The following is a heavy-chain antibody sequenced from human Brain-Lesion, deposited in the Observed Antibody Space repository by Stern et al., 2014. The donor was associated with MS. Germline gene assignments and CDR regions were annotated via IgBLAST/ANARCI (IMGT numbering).Heavy chain of an antibody. Sequence: MQLVESGPGLVKPSGTLSLTCAVSGGSISSSNWWSWVRQSTGKGLEWFGEIYHSGGTKYSPSFVRFFIISVDKSKNQFTLKLSYVTAADTAVYYCARELPDLNAFDIWGQGTMVTVSS. J-gene: IGHJ3*02. D-gene: IGHD1-14*01. CDR2: IYHSGGT. CDR1: GGSISSSNW. V-gene: IGHV4-4*02. CDR3: ARELPDLNAFDI.